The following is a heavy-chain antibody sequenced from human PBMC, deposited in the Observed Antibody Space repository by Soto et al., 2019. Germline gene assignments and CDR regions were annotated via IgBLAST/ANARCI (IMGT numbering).Heavy chain of an antibody. CDR1: GFTFSSYG. J-gene: IGHJ4*02. Sequence: QVQLVESGGGVVQPGRSLRLSCAASGFTFSSYGIHWVRQAPGKGLEWVSVISYDGINKYYADSVKGRFTISRDNSENTLYLQMNSLRAEDTAVYYCAKSVYNWNDGFFDYWGQGTLGTVSS. CDR2: ISYDGINK. D-gene: IGHD1-1*01. CDR3: AKSVYNWNDGFFDY. V-gene: IGHV3-30*18.